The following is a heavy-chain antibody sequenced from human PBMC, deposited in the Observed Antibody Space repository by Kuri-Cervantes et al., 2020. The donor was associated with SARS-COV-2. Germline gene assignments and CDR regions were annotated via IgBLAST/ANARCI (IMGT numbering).Heavy chain of an antibody. CDR1: GFTFSGHW. Sequence: GGSLRLSCAASGFTFSGHWIHWVRQAPGKGLVWVSPINPDGSYTNNADSVKGRFTISRDNAKNSLYLQMNSLRAEDTAVYYCARERCSGGSCYPRGGMDVWGQGTTVTVSS. CDR2: INPDGSYT. J-gene: IGHJ6*02. CDR3: ARERCSGGSCYPRGGMDV. V-gene: IGHV3-74*01. D-gene: IGHD2-15*01.